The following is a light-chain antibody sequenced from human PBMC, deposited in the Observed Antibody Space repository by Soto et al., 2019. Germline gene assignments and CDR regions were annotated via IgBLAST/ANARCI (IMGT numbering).Light chain of an antibody. CDR1: QCVSSD. J-gene: IGKJ3*01. CDR2: GAS. CDR3: QQYHDWPPIT. V-gene: IGKV3-15*01. Sequence: EIVMTQSPDTLSVSPGEGVTLSCRASQCVSSDLAWYQQKPGQSPRLLMYGASTRSTDIPDRFSRGGSGTEFTLTISSLQSEDVAIYYCQQYHDWPPITFGPGTKVEIK.